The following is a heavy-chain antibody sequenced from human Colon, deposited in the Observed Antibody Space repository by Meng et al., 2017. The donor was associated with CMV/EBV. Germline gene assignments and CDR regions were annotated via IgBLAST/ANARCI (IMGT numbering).Heavy chain of an antibody. CDR3: AKGRTSDC. J-gene: IGHJ4*02. D-gene: IGHD3/OR15-3a*01. V-gene: IGHV3-23*01. CDR1: GFTFSSYA. Sequence: GGSLRPSGAASGFTFSSYAMSWVRQTPRKGLEWVSAISDSGGGTYYADSVKGRFTISRDNSNNTLYLQLNSLRVEETAVYYCAKGRTSDCWGQGTLVTVSS. CDR2: ISDSGGGT.